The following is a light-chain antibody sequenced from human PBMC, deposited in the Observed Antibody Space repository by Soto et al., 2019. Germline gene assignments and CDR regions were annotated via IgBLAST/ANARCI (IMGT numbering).Light chain of an antibody. CDR1: RSVNSY. Sequence: EIVLTQSPGTLSLSPGERATLSRRASRSVNSYLAWYQQKPGQAPRLLISDASNRATGIPARFSGSGSGTDFTLTISSLEPEDFAVYYCQHRSEWPVSFGQGTRLEIK. CDR2: DAS. V-gene: IGKV3-11*01. J-gene: IGKJ5*01. CDR3: QHRSEWPVS.